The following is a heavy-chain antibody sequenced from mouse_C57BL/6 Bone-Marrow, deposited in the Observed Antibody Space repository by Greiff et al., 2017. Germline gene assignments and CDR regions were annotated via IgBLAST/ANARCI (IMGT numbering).Heavy chain of an antibody. V-gene: IGHV1-72*01. Sequence: QVHVKQPGAELVKPGASVKLSCKASGYTFTSYWMHWVKQRPGRGLEWIGRIDPTSGGTKYTEKFKSQATLTVDTPSSAAYMQLSSLTLRGPSVYYCARGDLPDMDYWGQGTSVTVSS. CDR1: GYTFTSYW. D-gene: IGHD2-1*01. CDR3: ARGDLPDMDY. CDR2: IDPTSGGT. J-gene: IGHJ4*01.